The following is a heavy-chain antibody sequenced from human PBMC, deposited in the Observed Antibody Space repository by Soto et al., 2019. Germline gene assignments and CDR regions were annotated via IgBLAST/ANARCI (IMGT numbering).Heavy chain of an antibody. Sequence: SETLSLTCTVSGGSISSYYWSWIRQPPGKGLEWIGYIYYSGSTNYNPSLKSRVTISVDTSKNQFSLKLSSVTAADTAVYYCARLIVVDPYNWFDPWGQGTLVTVSS. CDR3: ARLIVVDPYNWFDP. D-gene: IGHD2-2*01. V-gene: IGHV4-59*08. CDR1: GGSISSYY. J-gene: IGHJ5*02. CDR2: IYYSGST.